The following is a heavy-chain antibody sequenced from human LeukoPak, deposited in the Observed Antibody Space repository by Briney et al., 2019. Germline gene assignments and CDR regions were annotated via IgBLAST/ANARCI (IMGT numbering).Heavy chain of an antibody. CDR1: GGSISSSNW. CDR3: ARDPSGSGWRNFDY. J-gene: IGHJ4*02. V-gene: IGHV4-4*02. Sequence: SETLSLTCAVSGGSISSSNWWSWVRQPPGKGLEWIGEIYHSGGTNYNPSLKSRVTISVDKSKNQFSLKLSSVTAADTAVYYCARDPSGSGWRNFDYWGQGTLVTVSS. CDR2: IYHSGGT. D-gene: IGHD6-19*01.